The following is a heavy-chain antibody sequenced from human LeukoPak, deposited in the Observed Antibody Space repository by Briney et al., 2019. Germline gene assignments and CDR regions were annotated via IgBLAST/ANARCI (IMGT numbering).Heavy chain of an antibody. J-gene: IGHJ4*02. V-gene: IGHV3-23*01. CDR1: GFTFSSYA. CDR3: ARENSGWYNFFDY. Sequence: GGSLRLSCAASGFTFSSYAMGWVRRAPGKGLEWVSAISGSGSITYYADSVKGRFTISRDNAKNSLYLQMNSLRAEDTAVYYCARENSGWYNFFDYWGQGTLVTVSS. D-gene: IGHD6-19*01. CDR2: ISGSGSIT.